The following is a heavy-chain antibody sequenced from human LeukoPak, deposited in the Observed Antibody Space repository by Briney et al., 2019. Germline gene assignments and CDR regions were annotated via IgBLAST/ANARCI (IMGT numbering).Heavy chain of an antibody. Sequence: SVKVSCKASGGTFSSYAISWVRQAPGQGLEWMGRIIPILGIANYAQRFQGRVTITADKSTSTAYMELSSLRSEDTAVYYCARGFLTAVDPGDYYFDYWGQGTLVTVSS. CDR2: IIPILGIA. CDR1: GGTFSSYA. J-gene: IGHJ4*02. V-gene: IGHV1-69*04. CDR3: ARGFLTAVDPGDYYFDY. D-gene: IGHD4-23*01.